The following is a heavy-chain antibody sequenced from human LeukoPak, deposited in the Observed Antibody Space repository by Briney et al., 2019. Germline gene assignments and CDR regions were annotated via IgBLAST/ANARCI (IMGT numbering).Heavy chain of an antibody. V-gene: IGHV4-31*03. J-gene: IGHJ4*02. CDR2: IYYSGST. CDR3: ARGRTLTGYYVDY. D-gene: IGHD3-9*01. Sequence: SETLSLTCTVSGGSISSGGYYWSWIRQHPGKGLEWIGYIYYSGSTYYNPSLKSRVTISVDTSKNQFSLKLSSMTAADTAVYYCARGRTLTGYYVDYWGQGTLVTVSS. CDR1: GGSISSGGYY.